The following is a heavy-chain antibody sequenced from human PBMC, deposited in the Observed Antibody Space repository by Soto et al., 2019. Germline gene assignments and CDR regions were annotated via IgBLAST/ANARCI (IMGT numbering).Heavy chain of an antibody. Sequence: EVQLVESGGGLVQPGGSLRLSCAASGVTFSSYSMNWVRQAPGKGLEWVSYISSSSSTIYYADSVKGRFTISIDNAKNSLYLPMNSLRDEDTAVYYCAREGVILNWFDPWGQGTLVTVSS. CDR1: GVTFSSYS. CDR3: AREGVILNWFDP. J-gene: IGHJ5*02. V-gene: IGHV3-48*02. CDR2: ISSSSSTI. D-gene: IGHD3-16*01.